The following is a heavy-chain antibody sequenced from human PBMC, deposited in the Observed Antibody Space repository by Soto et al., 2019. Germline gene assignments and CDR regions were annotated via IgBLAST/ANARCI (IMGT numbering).Heavy chain of an antibody. Sequence: QVQLQESGPGLVKPSQTLSLTCTVSGGSISSGDYYWSWIRQPPGKGLEWIGYIYHSGSTHYNPSLNSRVTISVDPSKNQFSLKLSSVTAADTAVYYCARERPDGARLDPWGQGTLVTVSS. CDR1: GGSISSGDYY. CDR3: ARERPDGARLDP. J-gene: IGHJ5*02. D-gene: IGHD6-6*01. CDR2: IYHSGST. V-gene: IGHV4-30-4*01.